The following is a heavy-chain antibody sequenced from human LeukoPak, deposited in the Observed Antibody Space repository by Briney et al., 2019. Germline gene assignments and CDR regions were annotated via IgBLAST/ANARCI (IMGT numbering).Heavy chain of an antibody. Sequence: SETLSLTCTVSGGSISGSYWDWIRQSPGKGLEWLGYVYYTGRTNYNPSLKSRLTMSVDTSTNQFSLRLSSVTAADTAVYYCAVYGSGSYSLDYWGQGTLVTVSS. V-gene: IGHV4-59*08. D-gene: IGHD3-10*01. CDR3: AVYGSGSYSLDY. J-gene: IGHJ4*02. CDR1: GGSISGSY. CDR2: VYYTGRT.